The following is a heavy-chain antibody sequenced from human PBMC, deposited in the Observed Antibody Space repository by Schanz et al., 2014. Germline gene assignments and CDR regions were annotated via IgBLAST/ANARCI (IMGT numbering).Heavy chain of an antibody. D-gene: IGHD6-13*01. J-gene: IGHJ4*02. CDR2: IGNGGVTI. CDR1: GFPFSDYF. Sequence: VQLLESGGGLVQPGGSLRLSCTASGFPFSDYFMAWIRQPPGRGLEWVSYIGNGGVTIYYADSVKGRFTISRDNAKRSLFLQMNSLRVEDTAVYFCVSQTGSPNYWGQGTLVTVSS. V-gene: IGHV3-11*04. CDR3: VSQTGSPNY.